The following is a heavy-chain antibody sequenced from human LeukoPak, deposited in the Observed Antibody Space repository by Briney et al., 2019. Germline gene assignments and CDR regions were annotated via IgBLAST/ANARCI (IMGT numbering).Heavy chain of an antibody. CDR3: AREAELRYYYYMDV. CDR1: GGSISSSSYY. V-gene: IGHV4-39*07. CDR2: IYYSGST. Sequence: PSETLSLTCTVSGGSISSSSYYWGWIRQPPGKGLEWIGSIYYSGSTYYNPSLKSRVTISVDTSKNQFSLKLSSVTAADTAVYYCAREAELRYYYYMDVWGKGTTVTVSS. D-gene: IGHD1-26*01. J-gene: IGHJ6*03.